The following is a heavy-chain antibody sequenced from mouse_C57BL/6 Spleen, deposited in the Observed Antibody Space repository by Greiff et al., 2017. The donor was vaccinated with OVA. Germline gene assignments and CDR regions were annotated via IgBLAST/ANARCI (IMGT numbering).Heavy chain of an antibody. CDR1: GFTFSDYY. J-gene: IGHJ1*03. CDR3: ARDRYYYGSSWYFDV. D-gene: IGHD1-1*01. V-gene: IGHV5-16*01. Sequence: EVQVVESEGGLVQPGSSMKLSCTASGFTFSDYYMAWVRQVPEKGLEWVANINYDGSSTYYLDSLKSRFIISRDNAKNILYLQMSSLKSEDTATYYCARDRYYYGSSWYFDVWGTGTTVTVSS. CDR2: INYDGSST.